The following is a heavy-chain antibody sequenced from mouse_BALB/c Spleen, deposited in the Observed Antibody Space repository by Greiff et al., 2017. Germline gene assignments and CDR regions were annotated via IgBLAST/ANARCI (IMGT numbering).Heavy chain of an antibody. CDR3: ARRIYYGYDY. Sequence: EVQVVESGGGLVKPGGSLKLSCAASGFAFSSYDMSWVRQTPEKRLEWVAYISSGGGSTYYPDTVKGRFTISRDNAKNTLYLQMSSLKSEDTAMYYCARRIYYGYDYWGQGTTLTVSS. V-gene: IGHV5-12-1*01. CDR2: ISSGGGST. CDR1: GFAFSSYD. D-gene: IGHD2-2*01. J-gene: IGHJ2*01.